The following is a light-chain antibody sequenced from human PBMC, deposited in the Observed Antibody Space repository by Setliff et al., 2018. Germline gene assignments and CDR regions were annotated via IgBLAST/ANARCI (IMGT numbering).Light chain of an antibody. CDR2: VNI. V-gene: IGLV1-40*01. J-gene: IGLJ2*01. CDR1: SSNIGAGQD. Sequence: QSVLTQLPSVSGAPGQRVTLSCAGNSSNIGAGQDVHWYQHLPGTAPKLLISVNINRPSGVPDRFFGSRSATSASLVITALQPEDEGDYYCQSYDIRLSASVFGGGTKVTVL. CDR3: QSYDIRLSASV.